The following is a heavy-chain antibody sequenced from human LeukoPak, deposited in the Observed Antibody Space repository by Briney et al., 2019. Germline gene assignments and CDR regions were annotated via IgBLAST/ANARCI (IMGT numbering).Heavy chain of an antibody. CDR2: IIPIFGTA. V-gene: IGHV1-69*13. J-gene: IGHJ4*02. Sequence: GASVKVSCKASGGTFSSYAISWVRQAPGQGLEWMGGIIPIFGTANYAQKFQGRVTITADESTSTAYMELSSLRSEDTAVYYCARDSYELAPNFDYWGQGTLVTVSP. CDR3: ARDSYELAPNFDY. CDR1: GGTFSSYA. D-gene: IGHD3-3*01.